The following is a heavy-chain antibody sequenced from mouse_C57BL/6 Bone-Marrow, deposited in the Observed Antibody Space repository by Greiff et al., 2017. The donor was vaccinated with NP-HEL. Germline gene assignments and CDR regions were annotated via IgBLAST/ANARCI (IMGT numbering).Heavy chain of an antibody. CDR2: FHPYNDDT. D-gene: IGHD2-1*01. Sequence: QVQLQQSGAELVKPGASVKMSCKASGYTFTTYPIEWVKQNHGKSLEWIGNFHPYNDDTEYNEKFKNKATLTVEKSSSTVYLELSRLTSYDSSVYYGARGGNYWYYFDYWGQGTTLTVSS. V-gene: IGHV1-47*01. CDR1: GYTFTTYP. J-gene: IGHJ2*01. CDR3: ARGGNYWYYFDY.